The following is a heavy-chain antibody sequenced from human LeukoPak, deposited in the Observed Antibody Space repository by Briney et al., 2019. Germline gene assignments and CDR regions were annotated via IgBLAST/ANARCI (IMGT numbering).Heavy chain of an antibody. CDR2: ISYDGSNK. D-gene: IGHD3-16*01. Sequence: GGSLRLSCAASGFTFSSYGMHWVRQAPGKGLEWVAVISYDGSNKYYVDSVKGRFTVSRDNSKNTVYLQMNSLRAEDTAVYYCAKELFGRSWFEHWGQGLLVTVSS. CDR3: AKELFGRSWFEH. J-gene: IGHJ5*02. V-gene: IGHV3-30*18. CDR1: GFTFSSYG.